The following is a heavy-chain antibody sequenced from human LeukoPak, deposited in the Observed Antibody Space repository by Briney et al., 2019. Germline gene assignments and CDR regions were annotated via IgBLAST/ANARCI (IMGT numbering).Heavy chain of an antibody. J-gene: IGHJ4*02. CDR3: SRARTVGYYDSSGF. V-gene: IGHV1-18*01. Sequence: ASVKVSCKTSGFPFTSYGLSWIRQAPGQGLEWIGWISPADGKTRFSQKFVGRVTLTTDTPTTTVNMELRSLRSDDTAVYYCSRARTVGYYDSSGFWGQGTLVTVSS. CDR2: ISPADGKT. D-gene: IGHD3-22*01. CDR1: GFPFTSYG.